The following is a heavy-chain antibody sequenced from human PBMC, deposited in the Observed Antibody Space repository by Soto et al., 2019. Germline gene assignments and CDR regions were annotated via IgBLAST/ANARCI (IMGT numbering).Heavy chain of an antibody. CDR1: GGTFSSYA. CDR2: IIPIPGTA. CDR3: ARSQGSSTSLEIYYYYYYGMDV. Sequence: QGQLVQSGAEVKKPGSSVKVSCKASGGTFSSYAISWVRQAPGQGLEWMGGIIPIPGTANYAQKFQGRVRITADESTSTAYMELSSLRSEDTAVYYCARSQGSSTSLEIYYYYYYGMDVWGQGTTVTVSS. J-gene: IGHJ6*02. D-gene: IGHD2-2*01. V-gene: IGHV1-69*01.